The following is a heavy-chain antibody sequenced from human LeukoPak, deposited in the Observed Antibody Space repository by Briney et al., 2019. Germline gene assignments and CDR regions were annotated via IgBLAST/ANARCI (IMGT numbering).Heavy chain of an antibody. CDR3: ARAADCSSTSCYKEGDYFDY. D-gene: IGHD2-2*02. V-gene: IGHV4-39*07. CDR2: IYYSGST. J-gene: IGHJ4*02. CDR1: GGSISSSSYY. Sequence: SETLSLTCTVSGGSISSSSYYWGWIRQPPGKGLEWIGSIYYSGSTYYNPSLKSRVTISVDTSKNQFSLKLSSVTAADTAVYYCARAADCSSTSCYKEGDYFDYWGQGTLVTVSS.